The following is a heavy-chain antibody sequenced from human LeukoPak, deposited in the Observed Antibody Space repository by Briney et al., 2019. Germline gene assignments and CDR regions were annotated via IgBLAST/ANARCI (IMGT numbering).Heavy chain of an antibody. Sequence: GGSLRLSCAASGFSFSSYAMSWVRQAPGKGLEWVSGISDSGGSTFYADSVKGRFTISRDNSKKKLFLQVDSLRVEDTAVYYCAKGKINHNGAFDAWGQGTRVTVSS. D-gene: IGHD2-8*01. CDR1: GFSFSSYA. V-gene: IGHV3-23*01. CDR3: AKGKINHNGAFDA. J-gene: IGHJ3*01. CDR2: ISDSGGST.